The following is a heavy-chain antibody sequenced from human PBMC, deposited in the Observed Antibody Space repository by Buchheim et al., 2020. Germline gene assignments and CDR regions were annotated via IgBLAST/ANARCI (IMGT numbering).Heavy chain of an antibody. V-gene: IGHV1-8*01. J-gene: IGHJ5*02. CDR3: ARGLSYYDFWSGYFNWFDP. Sequence: QVQLVQSGAEVKKPGASVKVSCKASGYTFTSYDINWVRQAPGQGLEWMGWMNPNSGNTGYAQKFQGRVTMTRNTSISTAYMELSSLRSEDTAVYYCARGLSYYDFWSGYFNWFDPWGQGTL. CDR2: MNPNSGNT. D-gene: IGHD3-3*01. CDR1: GYTFTSYD.